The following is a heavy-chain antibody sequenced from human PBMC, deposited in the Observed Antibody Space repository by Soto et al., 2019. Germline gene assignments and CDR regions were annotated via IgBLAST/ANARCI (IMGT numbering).Heavy chain of an antibody. CDR3: ARSQRLAGGAFMDV. CDR2: IYDSGRT. Sequence: PSETLSLTCTVSGGSVSYGNYYWSWIRQPPGKGLEWIGYIYDSGRTTYNPSLKSRVTISVDTSKKQFSLKLSSVTAADTAVYYCARSQRLAGGAFMDVWGQGTTVTVSS. CDR1: GGSVSYGNYY. D-gene: IGHD6-25*01. J-gene: IGHJ6*02. V-gene: IGHV4-61*01.